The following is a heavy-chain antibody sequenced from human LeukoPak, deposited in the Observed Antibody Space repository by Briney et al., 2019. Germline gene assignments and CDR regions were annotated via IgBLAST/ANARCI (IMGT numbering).Heavy chain of an antibody. CDR2: IIPILGIA. D-gene: IGHD6-19*01. J-gene: IGHJ4*02. Sequence: SVKVCCKAFGGTFRSYAISWVPQSPGQGLEWWGRIIPILGIANYAQKFQGRVTITADKSTSTAYMELSSMRSEDTAVYYCARDPYSSGPFDYWGQGTLVTGSS. V-gene: IGHV1-69*04. CDR3: ARDPYSSGPFDY. CDR1: GGTFRSYA.